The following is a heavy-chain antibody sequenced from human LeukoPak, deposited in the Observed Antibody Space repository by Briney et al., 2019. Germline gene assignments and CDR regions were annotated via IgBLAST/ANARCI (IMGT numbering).Heavy chain of an antibody. V-gene: IGHV3-23*01. D-gene: IGHD5-24*01. CDR3: AKSGYNRFDY. Sequence: GGSLRLSCAASGFTFTSSAMSWVRQAPGKGLEWVSTISGSGSGSSTYYTDSVKGRFTISRDNSKNTLYLQMNSLRAEDTAVYYCAKSGYNRFDYWGQGTLVTVSS. J-gene: IGHJ4*02. CDR2: ISGSGSGSST. CDR1: GFTFTSSA.